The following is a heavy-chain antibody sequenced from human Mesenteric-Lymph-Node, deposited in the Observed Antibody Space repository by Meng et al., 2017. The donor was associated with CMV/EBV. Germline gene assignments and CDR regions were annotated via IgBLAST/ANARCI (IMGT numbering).Heavy chain of an antibody. Sequence: GGSLRLSCKGSGYSFNSYWIAWVRQMPGKGLEWMGIIYPRDSDIRYSPSFQGQVTISGDKSISTAYLQWSSLKVSDAAMYYCARGYDQYDHWGQGTLVTVSS. CDR1: GYSFNSYW. V-gene: IGHV5-51*01. D-gene: IGHD3-16*01. CDR2: IYPRDSDI. J-gene: IGHJ4*02. CDR3: ARGYDQYDH.